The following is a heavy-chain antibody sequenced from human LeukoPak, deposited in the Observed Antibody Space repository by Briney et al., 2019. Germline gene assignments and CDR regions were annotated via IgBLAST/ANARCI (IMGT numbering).Heavy chain of an antibody. CDR1: GFTFSSYA. CDR2: ISYDGSNK. Sequence: GGSLRLSCAASGFTFSSYAMHWVRQAPGKGLEWVAVISYDGSNKYYADSVKGRFTISRDNSKDTLYLQMDSLRAEDTAVYYCAKGSGSSCYSPCDYWGQGILVTVSS. D-gene: IGHD2-15*01. J-gene: IGHJ4*02. CDR3: AKGSGSSCYSPCDY. V-gene: IGHV3-30-3*01.